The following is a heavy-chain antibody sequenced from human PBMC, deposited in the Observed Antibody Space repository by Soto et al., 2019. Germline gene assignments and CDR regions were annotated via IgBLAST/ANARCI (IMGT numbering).Heavy chain of an antibody. V-gene: IGHV3-23*01. CDR3: ARDICSGGFCLDY. J-gene: IGHJ4*02. CDR2: IRGDGSSR. Sequence: GGSLRLSCAASGFTFSSYAMSWVRQAPGKGLEWGAAIRGDGSSRYYADSVKGRFTISRDTSQSTLYLQMNSLRAEDTAVYYCARDICSGGFCLDYWGQGALVTVPS. CDR1: GFTFSSYA. D-gene: IGHD2-15*01.